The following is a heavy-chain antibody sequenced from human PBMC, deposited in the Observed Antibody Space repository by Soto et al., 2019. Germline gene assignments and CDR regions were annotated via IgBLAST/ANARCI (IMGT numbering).Heavy chain of an antibody. V-gene: IGHV3-43*01. CDR2: ISWDGGST. CDR1: GFTIDDYT. J-gene: IGHJ5*02. D-gene: IGHD2-15*01. CDR3: AKDLLRWPFHP. Sequence: EVQLVESGGVVVQPGGSLRLSCAASGFTIDDYTMHWVRQAPGKGLEWVSLISWDGGSTYYADSVKGRFTISRDNSTNSLYLQMNSLRTEDTALCYCAKDLLRWPFHPWGQGTLVTVSS.